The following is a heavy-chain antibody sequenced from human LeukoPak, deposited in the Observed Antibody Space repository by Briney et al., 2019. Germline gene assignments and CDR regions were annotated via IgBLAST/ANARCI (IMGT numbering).Heavy chain of an antibody. CDR2: IDPSDSYS. V-gene: IGHV5-10-1*01. Sequence: GESLKISCKGSGYSFTSYWISWVRQMPGKGLEWMGRIDPSDSYSNYSPSFQGHATTSADKSISTAYLQWSSLKASDTAMYYCARRLGGYFDLWGRGTLVTVSS. CDR3: ARRLGGYFDL. D-gene: IGHD1-26*01. CDR1: GYSFTSYW. J-gene: IGHJ2*01.